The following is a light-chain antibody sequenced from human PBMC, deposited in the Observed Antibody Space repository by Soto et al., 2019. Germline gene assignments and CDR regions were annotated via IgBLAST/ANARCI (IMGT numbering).Light chain of an antibody. CDR3: QQYGSSPWT. V-gene: IGKV3-20*01. J-gene: IGKJ1*01. CDR1: QSVGSSY. Sequence: EIVFTQSPGTLSLSPVERATLSCRASQSVGSSYLAWHQQKPGQAPRLLIYGASSRATGIPDRFSGSGSGTDFTLTISRLEPEDFAVYYCQQYGSSPWTFGQGTKVDIK. CDR2: GAS.